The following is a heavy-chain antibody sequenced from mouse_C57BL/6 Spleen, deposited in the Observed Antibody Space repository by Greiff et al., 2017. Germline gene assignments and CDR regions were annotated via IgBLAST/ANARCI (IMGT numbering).Heavy chain of an antibody. V-gene: IGHV1-82*01. CDR3: ARFPYELYAMDY. J-gene: IGHJ4*01. CDR2: IYPGDGDT. Sequence: VKLQESGPELVKPGASVKISCKASGYAFSSSWMNWVKQRPGKGLEWIGRIYPGDGDTNYNGKFKGKATLTADKSSSTAYMQLSSLTSEDSAVYVWARFPYELYAMDYWGQGTSVTVSA. CDR1: GYAFSSSW. D-gene: IGHD2-3*01.